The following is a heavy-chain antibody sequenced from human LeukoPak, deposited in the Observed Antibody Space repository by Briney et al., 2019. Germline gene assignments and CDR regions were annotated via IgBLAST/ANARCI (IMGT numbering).Heavy chain of an antibody. V-gene: IGHV1-2*06. CDR3: ARAIGYTSGGY. D-gene: IGHD6-19*01. CDR1: GYTFIDYY. J-gene: IGHJ4*02. Sequence: ASVKVSCKASGYTFIDYYIYWVRQAPGQGFKWMGRINPNSGGTNYAQKFQGRATMTRDTSISTAYMELSRLTSDDTAVYYCARAIGYTSGGYWGQGTLVTVSS. CDR2: INPNSGGT.